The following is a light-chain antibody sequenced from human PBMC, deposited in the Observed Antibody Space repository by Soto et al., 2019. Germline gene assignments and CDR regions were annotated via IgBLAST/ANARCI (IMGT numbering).Light chain of an antibody. J-gene: IGKJ5*01. CDR3: QQYGTSEII. V-gene: IGKV3-20*01. CDR1: QSVSNSF. Sequence: IVLTQSPGTLSLSPGERATLSCRASQSVSNSFIAWYQQKPGQAPRLLIYDTSSRATGVPDRYSASGSGTDFTLTISRLEPEDFAVFFCQQYGTSEIIFGQGTRLEIK. CDR2: DTS.